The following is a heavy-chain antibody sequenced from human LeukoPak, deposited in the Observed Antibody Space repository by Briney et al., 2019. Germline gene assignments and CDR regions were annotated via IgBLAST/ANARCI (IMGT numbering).Heavy chain of an antibody. CDR1: GFTPSSHS. Sequence: KPGGSLRLSRAASGFTPSSHSMNTVRQAPGKRLEWVSSISSSSRYIYYADSVKGRFTISRDNAKNSLYLQMTSLRAEDTAVYYCARDNSVTAGPPALDYWGQGTLVTVCS. CDR2: ISSSSRYI. J-gene: IGHJ4*02. CDR3: ARDNSVTAGPPALDY. V-gene: IGHV3-21*01. D-gene: IGHD2-21*02.